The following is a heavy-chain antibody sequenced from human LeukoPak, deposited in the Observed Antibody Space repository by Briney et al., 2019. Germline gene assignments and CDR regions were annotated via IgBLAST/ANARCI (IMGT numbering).Heavy chain of an antibody. CDR3: VRVGKCGGDCYWTDGYFQH. Sequence: PGGSVRLSCAASGFTFSSYWMHWVRQAPGKGLEWVSRMNCDGGTTNYADSVKGRFTISRDNAKNTLYLQMNSLRAEDTAVYYCVRVGKCGGDCYWTDGYFQHWGQGTLVTVST. D-gene: IGHD2-21*02. V-gene: IGHV3-74*01. CDR1: GFTFSSYW. CDR2: MNCDGGTT. J-gene: IGHJ1*01.